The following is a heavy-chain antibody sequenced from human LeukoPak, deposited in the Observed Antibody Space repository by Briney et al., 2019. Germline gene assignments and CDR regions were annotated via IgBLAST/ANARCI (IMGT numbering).Heavy chain of an antibody. V-gene: IGHV3-21*01. CDR1: GFTFSSYS. CDR2: ISSSSSYI. Sequence: GGSLRLSCAASGFTFSSYSMNWVRQAPGKGLEWASSISSSSSYIYYADSVKGRFTISRDNAKNSLYLQMNSLRAEDTAVYYCARDPTHYYDSSGYLGYYFDYWGQGTLVTVSS. D-gene: IGHD3-22*01. J-gene: IGHJ4*02. CDR3: ARDPTHYYDSSGYLGYYFDY.